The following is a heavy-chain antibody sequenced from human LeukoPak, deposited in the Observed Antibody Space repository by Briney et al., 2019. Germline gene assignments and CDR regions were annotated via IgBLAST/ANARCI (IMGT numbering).Heavy chain of an antibody. D-gene: IGHD2-21*02. V-gene: IGHV1-2*02. CDR2: INPDSGGA. CDR3: ARGVLLQGRGAFDI. CDR1: GFTFTGYY. Sequence: ASVNVSCKTSGFTFTGYYIHWVRQAPGQGFEWIGWINPDSGGADYAQKFQDRVTITRDTSISTAYMELSSLTDDDTAVYYCARGVLLQGRGAFDIWGQGTMVTVSS. J-gene: IGHJ3*02.